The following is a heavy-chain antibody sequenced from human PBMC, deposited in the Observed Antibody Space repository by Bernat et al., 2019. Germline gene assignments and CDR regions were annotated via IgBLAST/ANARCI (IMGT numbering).Heavy chain of an antibody. D-gene: IGHD3-10*01. Sequence: QVQLVESGGGVVQPGRSLRLSCAASGFTFSNYGMHWVRQAPGKGLEWVAVISHDETYKYYADSVKGRFTISRDNSKNTLSLQMNSLRVEDMAVYYCAGDTNMVLSPWGQGTLVTVSS. V-gene: IGHV3-30-3*01. CDR3: AGDTNMVLSP. CDR1: GFTFSNYG. J-gene: IGHJ5*02. CDR2: ISHDETYK.